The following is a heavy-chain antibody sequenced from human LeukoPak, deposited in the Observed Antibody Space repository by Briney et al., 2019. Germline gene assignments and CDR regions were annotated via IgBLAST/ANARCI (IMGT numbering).Heavy chain of an antibody. J-gene: IGHJ4*02. Sequence: GGALRHSCTASGIVFSNAWMQWVRQAPGKGPEWVGLIKRKADGGAADYAAPVKDRFTISRDDSANTLYLHMNNLQTDDTAVYYCSTDIAYGDYGLDYWGQGTLVTVSS. V-gene: IGHV3-15*01. CDR1: GIVFSNAW. CDR2: IKRKADGGAA. D-gene: IGHD4-17*01. CDR3: STDIAYGDYGLDY.